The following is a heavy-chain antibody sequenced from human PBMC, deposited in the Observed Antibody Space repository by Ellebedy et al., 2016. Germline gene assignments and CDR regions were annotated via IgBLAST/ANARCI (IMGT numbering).Heavy chain of an antibody. Sequence: GESLKISXAASGFTFSSYAMHWVRQAPGKGLEWVAVISYDGSNKYYADSVKGRFTIARDNSKNTLYLQMNSLRAEDTAVYYCARGHGGSGSYDYYYYGMDVWGQGTAVTVSS. J-gene: IGHJ6*02. D-gene: IGHD3-10*01. CDR2: ISYDGSNK. V-gene: IGHV3-30-3*01. CDR3: ARGHGGSGSYDYYYYGMDV. CDR1: GFTFSSYA.